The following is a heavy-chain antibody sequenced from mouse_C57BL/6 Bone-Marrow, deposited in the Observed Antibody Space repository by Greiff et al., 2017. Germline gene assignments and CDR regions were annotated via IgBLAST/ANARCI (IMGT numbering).Heavy chain of an antibody. D-gene: IGHD1-1*01. CDR3: TTIITTVVAKDWYVDV. CDR1: GFNIKDYY. J-gene: IGHJ1*03. Sequence: VQLQQSGAELVRPGASVKLSCTASGFNIKDYYMHWVKQRPEQGLEWIGRIDPEDGDTEYAPKFQGKATMTAYTSSNTAYLQLSSLTSEDTAVYYCTTIITTVVAKDWYVDVWGTGTTVTVSS. V-gene: IGHV14-1*01. CDR2: IDPEDGDT.